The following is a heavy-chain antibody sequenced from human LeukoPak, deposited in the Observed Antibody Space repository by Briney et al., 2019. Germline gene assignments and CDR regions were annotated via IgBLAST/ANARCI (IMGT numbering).Heavy chain of an antibody. V-gene: IGHV6-1*01. CDR1: GDNVSSNSVA. D-gene: IGHD6-19*01. J-gene: IGHJ5*02. Sequence: SQTLSLTCAISGDNVSSNSVAWNWIRQSPSRGLEWLGRTYYRSKWYSEYAVSVKSRMTINADTFQNQFSLQLNSVTPEDTAVYFRARSVGWYRSWGQGTLVTVSS. CDR2: TYYRSKWYS. CDR3: ARSVGWYRS.